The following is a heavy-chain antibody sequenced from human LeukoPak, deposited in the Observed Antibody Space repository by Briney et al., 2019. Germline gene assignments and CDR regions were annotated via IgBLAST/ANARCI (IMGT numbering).Heavy chain of an antibody. CDR2: INYSGST. CDR1: GGSISSSSYY. Sequence: SETLSLTCTVSGGSISSSSYYWGWLRQPPGKGLEGIGSINYSGSTYYNPSLKSRVTISVDTSKNQFSLKLSSVTAADTAVYYCARTNSYCSSTSCYLFDHYYYYMDVWGKGTTVTVSS. CDR3: ARTNSYCSSTSCYLFDHYYYYMDV. J-gene: IGHJ6*03. V-gene: IGHV4-39*01. D-gene: IGHD2-2*01.